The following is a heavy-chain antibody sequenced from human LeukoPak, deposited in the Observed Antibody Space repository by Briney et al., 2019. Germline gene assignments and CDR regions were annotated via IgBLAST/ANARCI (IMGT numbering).Heavy chain of an antibody. CDR3: AKGHGSTWYDGLYYFDY. Sequence: GGSLRLSCAASGFTFSSYWMSWVRQAPGKGLEWVANIKQDGSEKYYVDSVKGRFTISRDNAKNSLYLQMNSLRAEDTAVYYCAKGHGSTWYDGLYYFDYWGQGILVTVSS. D-gene: IGHD6-13*01. CDR1: GFTFSSYW. V-gene: IGHV3-7*01. J-gene: IGHJ4*02. CDR2: IKQDGSEK.